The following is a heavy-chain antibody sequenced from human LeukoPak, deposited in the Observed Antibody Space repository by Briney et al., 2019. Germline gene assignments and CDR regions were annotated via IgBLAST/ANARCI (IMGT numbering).Heavy chain of an antibody. Sequence: GGSLRLSCAASGFTFSSYWMSWVRQAPGKGLEWVANIKQDGSEKYYVDSVKGRFTISRDNAKNSLYLQMNSLRAEDTAVYYCARGPPYDYVWGSRGDAFDIWGQGTMVTVSS. CDR1: GFTFSSYW. CDR3: ARGPPYDYVWGSRGDAFDI. CDR2: IKQDGSEK. J-gene: IGHJ3*02. V-gene: IGHV3-7*01. D-gene: IGHD3-16*01.